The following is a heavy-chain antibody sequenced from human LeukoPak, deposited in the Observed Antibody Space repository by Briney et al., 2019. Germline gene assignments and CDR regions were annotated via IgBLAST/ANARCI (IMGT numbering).Heavy chain of an antibody. J-gene: IGHJ4*02. CDR2: INPSGGST. CDR3: ARDRGYYYDSSGYYEPAY. D-gene: IGHD3-22*01. Sequence: ASVKVSCKASGYTFTSYYMHWVRQAPGQGLEWMGIINPSGGSTSYAQKFQGRVTMTRDTSTSTVYMELSSLRSEDTAVYYCARDRGYYYDSSGYYEPAYWGQGTLVTVSS. CDR1: GYTFTSYY. V-gene: IGHV1-46*01.